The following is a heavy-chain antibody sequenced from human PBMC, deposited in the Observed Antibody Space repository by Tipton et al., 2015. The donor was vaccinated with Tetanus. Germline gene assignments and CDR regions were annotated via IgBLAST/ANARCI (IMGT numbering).Heavy chain of an antibody. Sequence: GSLRLSCKASGFTFSDYFMSWIRQAPGKGLEWLSYISRDGSTIIYADSVKGRFTISRDNAKSSLYLQISSLTADDTAVYYCARDVVIVVVITTPNYNYHGMDVWGQGTTVTVS. CDR2: ISRDGSTI. CDR1: GFTFSDYF. D-gene: IGHD3-22*01. J-gene: IGHJ6*02. CDR3: ARDVVIVVVITTPNYNYHGMDV. V-gene: IGHV3-11*01.